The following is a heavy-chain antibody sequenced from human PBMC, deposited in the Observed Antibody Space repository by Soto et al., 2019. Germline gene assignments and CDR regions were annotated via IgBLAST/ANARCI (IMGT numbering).Heavy chain of an antibody. CDR1: GGSISSSNW. V-gene: IGHV4-4*02. Sequence: PSETLSLTCAVSGGSISSSNWWSWVRQPPGKGLEWIGYVHYVGTTKYNPSHKSRVTISVDTSKKQFSLNLRSVTAADTAVYYCTRLNYYDTSGYPYFFDYWGQGAPVTVSS. CDR2: VHYVGTT. J-gene: IGHJ4*02. CDR3: TRLNYYDTSGYPYFFDY. D-gene: IGHD3-22*01.